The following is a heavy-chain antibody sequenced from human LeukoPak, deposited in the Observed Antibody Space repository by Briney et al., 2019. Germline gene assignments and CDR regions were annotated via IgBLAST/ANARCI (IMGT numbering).Heavy chain of an antibody. D-gene: IGHD3-3*01. CDR1: GGSFSGYY. J-gene: IGHJ4*02. CDR3: ARGPNFGVVIGYYFDY. Sequence: SETLSLTCAVYGGSFSGYYWSWIRQPPGKGLEWIGEINHSGSTNYNPSLKSRVTISVDTSKNQFSLKLSSVTAADTAVYYCARGPNFGVVIGYYFDYWGQGTLVTVSS. CDR2: INHSGST. V-gene: IGHV4-34*01.